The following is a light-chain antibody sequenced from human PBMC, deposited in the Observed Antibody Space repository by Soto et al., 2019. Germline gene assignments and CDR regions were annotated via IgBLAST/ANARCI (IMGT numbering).Light chain of an antibody. Sequence: DIQMTQSPSSLSASVGDRVTITCRASQSISSYLNWYQQKPGKAPKLLIYAASSLQSGVPSRFSGSRSGTDFTLTISSRQPEDFATYYCQQSYSTPYTFRQGTKLEIK. CDR3: QQSYSTPYT. CDR1: QSISSY. CDR2: AAS. J-gene: IGKJ2*01. V-gene: IGKV1-39*01.